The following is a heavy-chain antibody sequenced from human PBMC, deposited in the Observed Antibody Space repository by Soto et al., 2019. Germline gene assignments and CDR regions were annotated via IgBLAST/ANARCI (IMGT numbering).Heavy chain of an antibody. J-gene: IGHJ6*02. CDR3: ARDAVDSSGYSNYYYYGMDV. D-gene: IGHD3-22*01. Sequence: QVQLVQSGAEVKKPGASVKVSCKASGYTFTRYGISWVRQAPGQALEWMGWISAYNGNTKYAQKLQGRVTMTTDTSTSTAYMELRSLRSDDTAVYYCARDAVDSSGYSNYYYYGMDVWGQGTTVTVSS. CDR2: ISAYNGNT. V-gene: IGHV1-18*01. CDR1: GYTFTRYG.